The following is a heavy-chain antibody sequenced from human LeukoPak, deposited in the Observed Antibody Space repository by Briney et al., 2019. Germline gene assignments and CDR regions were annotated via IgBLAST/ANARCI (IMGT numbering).Heavy chain of an antibody. V-gene: IGHV3-23*01. Sequence: GGSLRLSCAASGFTFTNYAMNWVRQAPGKGLEWVSSISGSGDNTYYADSVKGRFTISRDNSKNTLYLQMNSLRAEDTAVYYCAKGSGDSSGWFQLFDYWGQGTLVTVSS. CDR1: GFTFTNYA. CDR3: AKGSGDSSGWFQLFDY. J-gene: IGHJ4*02. CDR2: ISGSGDNT. D-gene: IGHD6-19*01.